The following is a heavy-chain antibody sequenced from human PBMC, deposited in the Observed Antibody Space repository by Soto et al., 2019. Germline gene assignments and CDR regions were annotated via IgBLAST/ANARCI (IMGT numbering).Heavy chain of an antibody. CDR2: IIPIFGTA. CDR1: GGTFSSYA. V-gene: IGHV1-69*06. D-gene: IGHD2-2*01. Sequence: QVQLVQSGAEVKKPGSSVKVSCKASGGTFSSYAISWVRQAPGQGLEWMGGIIPIFGTANYEQKFRSRVKITAVKSTSRAYRELGSLRSEDTAVYYCATPLVPAAIASRNNYCMDVWGQGTTVIVSS. CDR3: ATPLVPAAIASRNNYCMDV. J-gene: IGHJ6*02.